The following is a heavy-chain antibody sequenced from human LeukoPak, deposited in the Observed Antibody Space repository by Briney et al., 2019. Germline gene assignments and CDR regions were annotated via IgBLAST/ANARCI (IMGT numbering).Heavy chain of an antibody. V-gene: IGHV3-30*02. CDR2: IRYDGSNK. Sequence: GGSLRLSCAASGFTFSSYGMHWVRQAPGKGLEWVAFIRYDGSNKYYADSVKGRFTISRDNSKNTLYLQMNSLRAEDTAVYYCAKDRVGGRYYYGMDVWGQGTTVTVSS. CDR1: GFTFSSYG. CDR3: AKDRVGGRYYYGMDV. J-gene: IGHJ6*02. D-gene: IGHD3-16*01.